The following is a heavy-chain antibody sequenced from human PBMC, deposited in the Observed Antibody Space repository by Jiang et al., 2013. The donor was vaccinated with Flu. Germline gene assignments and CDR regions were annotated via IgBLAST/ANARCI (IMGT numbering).Heavy chain of an antibody. Sequence: GAEVKKPGASVKVSCKVSGYTLTELSMHWVRQAPGKGLEWMGGFDPEDGETIYAQKFQGRVTMTEDTSTDTAYMELSSLRSEDTAVYYCATLPYCTNGVCSPPPFDYWGQGTLVTVSS. V-gene: IGHV1-24*01. CDR1: GYTLTELS. D-gene: IGHD2-8*01. J-gene: IGHJ4*02. CDR3: ATLPYCTNGVCSPPPFDY. CDR2: FDPEDGET.